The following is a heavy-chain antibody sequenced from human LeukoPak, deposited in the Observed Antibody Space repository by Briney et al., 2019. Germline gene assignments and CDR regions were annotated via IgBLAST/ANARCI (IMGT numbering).Heavy chain of an antibody. Sequence: TTSETLSLTCAVYGGSFSGYYWSWIRQPPGKGLERIGEINHSGSTNYNPSLKSRVTISVDTSKNQFSLKLSSVTAADTAVYYCARGPMHLGSVSYYNYNWFDPWGQGTLVTVSS. CDR1: GGSFSGYY. D-gene: IGHD3-10*02. J-gene: IGHJ5*02. V-gene: IGHV4-34*01. CDR3: ARGPMHLGSVSYYNYNWFDP. CDR2: INHSGST.